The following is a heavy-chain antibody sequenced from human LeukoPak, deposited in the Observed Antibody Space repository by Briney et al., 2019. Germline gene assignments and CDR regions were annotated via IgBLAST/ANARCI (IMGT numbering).Heavy chain of an antibody. CDR1: GFTFSNYA. CDR2: ISGSGGST. D-gene: IGHD3-22*01. Sequence: PGGSLRLSCAASGFTFSNYAMHWVRQAPGKGLEWVSAISGSGGSTYYADSVKGRFTISRDNSKNTLYLQMNSLRAEDTAVYYCAKDMGYYDSSGYLAYWGQGTLVTVSS. V-gene: IGHV3-23*01. CDR3: AKDMGYYDSSGYLAY. J-gene: IGHJ4*02.